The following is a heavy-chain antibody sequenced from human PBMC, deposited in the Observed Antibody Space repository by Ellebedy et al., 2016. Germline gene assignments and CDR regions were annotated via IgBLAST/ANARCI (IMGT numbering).Heavy chain of an antibody. J-gene: IGHJ6*02. CDR2: ISSNGGLT. D-gene: IGHD2-21*01. V-gene: IGHV3-64*04. Sequence: GGSLRLSXAASEFTFSNYGMHWVRQAPGKGLEYVSAISSNGGLTHYADSVKGRLTISRDNSKNTLYLQMNSLRAEDTALYYCTCGSDHYYYGMDVWGQGTTVTVSS. CDR1: EFTFSNYG. CDR3: TCGSDHYYYGMDV.